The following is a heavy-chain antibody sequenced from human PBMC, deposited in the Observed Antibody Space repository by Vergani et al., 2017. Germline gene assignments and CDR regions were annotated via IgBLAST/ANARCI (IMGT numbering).Heavy chain of an antibody. CDR1: GFTFSSYS. V-gene: IGHV3-21*01. CDR3: ARVEGGSYRTPDDY. CDR2: ISSSSSYI. Sequence: EVQLVESGGGLVKPGGSLRLSCAASGFTFSSYSMNWVRQAPGKGLEWVSSISSSSSYIYYADSVKGRFTISRDNAKNSLYLQMNSLRAEDTAVYYCARVEGGSYRTPDDYGGQGTLVTVSS. J-gene: IGHJ4*02. D-gene: IGHD1-26*01.